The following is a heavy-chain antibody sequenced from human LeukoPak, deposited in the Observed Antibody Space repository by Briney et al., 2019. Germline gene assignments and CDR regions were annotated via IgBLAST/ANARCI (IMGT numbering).Heavy chain of an antibody. J-gene: IGHJ5*02. V-gene: IGHV4-39*01. CDR2: IYYSGST. CDR3: ASRGTTYYYDSSGYQNWFDP. Sequence: SETLSLTCTVSGGSISSSSYYWGWIRQPPGKGLEWIGSIYYSGSTYYNPSLKSRVTISVDTSKNQFSLKLSSVTAADTAVYYCASRGTTYYYDSSGYQNWFDPRGQGTLVTVSS. CDR1: GGSISSSSYY. D-gene: IGHD3-22*01.